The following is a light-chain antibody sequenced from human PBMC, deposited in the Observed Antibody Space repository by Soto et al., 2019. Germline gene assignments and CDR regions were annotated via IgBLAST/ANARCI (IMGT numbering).Light chain of an antibody. CDR2: HAS. V-gene: IGKV1-5*01. J-gene: IGKJ1*01. Sequence: DIGMTPSPSTLTASVGDRVTITCRASQSISNWLALYQQKPGTAPKLLIYHASTLESGVPSRFSGSGSGTEFTLTISSLQPDDFATYYCQQYMSYSLGQGTKVDIK. CDR1: QSISNW. CDR3: QQYMSYS.